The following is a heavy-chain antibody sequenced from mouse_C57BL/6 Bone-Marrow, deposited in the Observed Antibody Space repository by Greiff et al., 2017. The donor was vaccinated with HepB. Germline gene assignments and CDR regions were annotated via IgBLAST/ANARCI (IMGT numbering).Heavy chain of an antibody. V-gene: IGHV5-17*01. J-gene: IGHJ3*01. D-gene: IGHD3-2*02. CDR2: ISSGSSTI. CDR1: GFTFSDYG. CDR3: ARPGQLRSFAY. Sequence: EVKLVESGGGLVKPGGSLKLSCAASGFTFSDYGMHWVRQAPEKGLEWVAYISSGSSTIYYADTVKGRFTISRDNAKNTLFLQMTSLRSEDTAMYYCARPGQLRSFAYWGQGTLVTVSA.